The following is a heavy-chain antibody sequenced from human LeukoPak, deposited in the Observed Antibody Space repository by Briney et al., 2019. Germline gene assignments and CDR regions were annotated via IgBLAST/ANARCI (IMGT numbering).Heavy chain of an antibody. J-gene: IGHJ4*02. CDR2: IYHSGST. Sequence: SETLSLTCAVSGQSISSDNYWGWIRQPPGKGLEWIGNIYHSGSTYYNPSLKSRVNISLDTSKNHFSLKLSSVTAADTAVYYCARDLDYGDYGTFDYWGQGTLVTVSS. V-gene: IGHV4-38-2*02. D-gene: IGHD4-17*01. CDR3: ARDLDYGDYGTFDY. CDR1: GQSISSDNY.